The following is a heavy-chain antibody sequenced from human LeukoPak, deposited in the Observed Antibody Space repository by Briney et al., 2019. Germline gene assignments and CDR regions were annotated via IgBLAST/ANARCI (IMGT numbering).Heavy chain of an antibody. CDR3: AREGRGNFYMDV. D-gene: IGHD2/OR15-2a*01. CDR2: IKEDGSEK. Sequence: GGSLRLSCAASGFTFSSYWMNWVRQAPGKGLEWVANIKEDGSEKYYVDSVKGRFTISRDNSKKSLYLQMNSLRAEDTAVYYCAREGRGNFYMDVWGQGTLVTVSS. J-gene: IGHJ4*02. V-gene: IGHV3-7*01. CDR1: GFTFSSYW.